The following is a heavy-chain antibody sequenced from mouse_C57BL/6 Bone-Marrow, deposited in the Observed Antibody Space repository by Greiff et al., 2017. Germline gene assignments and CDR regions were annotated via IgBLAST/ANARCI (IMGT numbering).Heavy chain of an antibody. Sequence: QVQLKESGPELVKPGASVKLSCKASGYTFTSYDINWVKQRPGQGLEWIGWIYPRDGSTKYNAKFKGKATLTVDTSSSTAYMELHGLTSAGSAVYVCTRDYGSSYWYCDVWGTGTTVTVSS. CDR1: GYTFTSYD. J-gene: IGHJ1*03. V-gene: IGHV1-85*01. CDR2: IYPRDGST. D-gene: IGHD1-1*01. CDR3: TRDYGSSYWYCDV.